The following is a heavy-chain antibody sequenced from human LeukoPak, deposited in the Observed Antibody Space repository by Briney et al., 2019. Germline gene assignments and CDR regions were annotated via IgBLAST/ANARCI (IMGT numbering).Heavy chain of an antibody. D-gene: IGHD2/OR15-2a*01. Sequence: GGSLRLSCAASGFNIGPYAMYWVRQGPRRGLEWVSVIKADGSGTFYSDSVRGRFTTSRDNSKNSLYLQMSSLTSDDTALYYCATWAFYHNLDVWGQGTTVAVSS. CDR3: ATWAFYHNLDV. V-gene: IGHV3-43*02. J-gene: IGHJ6*02. CDR2: IKADGSGT. CDR1: GFNIGPYA.